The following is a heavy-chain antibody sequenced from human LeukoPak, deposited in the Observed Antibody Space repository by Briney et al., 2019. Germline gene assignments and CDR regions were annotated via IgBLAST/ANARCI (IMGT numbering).Heavy chain of an antibody. D-gene: IGHD3-10*01. CDR3: ARAAGSGKIDY. V-gene: IGHV4-30-2*01. J-gene: IGHJ4*02. CDR1: GGSISSGGYS. Sequence: PSQTLSLTCAVSGGSISSGGYSWSWIRQPPGKGLEWIRYIYHSGSTYYNPSLKSRVTISVDRSKNQFSLKLSSVTAADTAVYYCARAAGSGKIDYWGQGTLVTVSS. CDR2: IYHSGST.